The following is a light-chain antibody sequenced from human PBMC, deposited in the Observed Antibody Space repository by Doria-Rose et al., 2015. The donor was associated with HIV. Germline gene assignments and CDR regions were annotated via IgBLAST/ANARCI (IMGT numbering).Light chain of an antibody. CDR1: QSLLYTSKNY. CDR2: WAS. V-gene: IGKV4-1*01. CDR3: QRYYDTPS. J-gene: IGKJ3*01. Sequence: TQSPESLGMSLGERATLNCKSNQSLLYTSKNYLAWYQQKPGQPPKLLIYWASTRQSGVPARFSGSGSGTDFTLTISSLEAEDVAVYYCQRYYDTPSSGPGTTVDIK.